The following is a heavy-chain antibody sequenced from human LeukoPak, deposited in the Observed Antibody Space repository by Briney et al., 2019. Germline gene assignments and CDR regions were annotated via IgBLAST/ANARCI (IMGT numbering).Heavy chain of an antibody. V-gene: IGHV3-30*18. CDR3: AKEGDDPYFDY. J-gene: IGHJ4*02. CDR2: ISYDGSNK. D-gene: IGHD3-16*01. CDR1: GFTFSSYG. Sequence: GRSLRLSCAASGFTFSSYGMHWFRQAPGKGLEWVAVISYDGSNKYYADSVKGRFTISRDNSKNTLYLQMNSLRAEDTAVYYCAKEGDDPYFDYWGQGTLVTVSS.